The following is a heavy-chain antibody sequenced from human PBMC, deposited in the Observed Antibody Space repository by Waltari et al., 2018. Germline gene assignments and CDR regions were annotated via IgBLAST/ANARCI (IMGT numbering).Heavy chain of an antibody. CDR1: GFTFSSYA. D-gene: IGHD3-3*01. CDR3: AKGNNDFWRSDGGMDV. V-gene: IGHV3-23*01. J-gene: IGHJ6*02. Sequence: EVQLLESGGGLVQPGGSVRLSCAASGFTFSSYAMSWVRQAPGKGLEWVSGISHSGANTYYADSVKGRFTISRDNSKNTLYLQMNSLRAEDTALYYCAKGNNDFWRSDGGMDVWGQGTTVTVSS. CDR2: ISHSGANT.